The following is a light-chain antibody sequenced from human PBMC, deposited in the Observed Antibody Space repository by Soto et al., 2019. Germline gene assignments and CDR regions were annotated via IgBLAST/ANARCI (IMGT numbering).Light chain of an antibody. CDR3: QQFGSSWLT. Sequence: ENVLTQSPGTLSLSPGERATLSCRASQSIGSSYLAWYQQKPGHAPRLIIYGTSTRATGIPDRFSGRGSGTDFTLTISRLEPEDFAVYYCQQFGSSWLTFGQGTKVEMK. V-gene: IGKV3-20*01. CDR2: GTS. CDR1: QSIGSSY. J-gene: IGKJ1*01.